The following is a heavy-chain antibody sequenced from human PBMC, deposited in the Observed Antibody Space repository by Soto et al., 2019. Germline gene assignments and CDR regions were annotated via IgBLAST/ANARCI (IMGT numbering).Heavy chain of an antibody. V-gene: IGHV1-69*06. Sequence: VASVKVSCKASGGTFSSYAISWVRQAPGQGLEWMGGIIPIFGTANYAQKFQGRVTITADKSTSTAYMELSSLRSEDTAVYYCARGKWELVYYFDYWGQGTLVTVSS. CDR3: ARGKWELVYYFDY. CDR1: GGTFSSYA. CDR2: IIPIFGTA. D-gene: IGHD1-26*01. J-gene: IGHJ4*02.